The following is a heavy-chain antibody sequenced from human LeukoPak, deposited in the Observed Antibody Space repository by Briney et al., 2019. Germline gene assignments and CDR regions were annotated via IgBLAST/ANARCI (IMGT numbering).Heavy chain of an antibody. CDR1: GFTFSRYG. J-gene: IGHJ4*02. V-gene: IGHV3-48*04. CDR2: ISSSGSAI. Sequence: PGGSLRLSCAASGFTFSRYGMSWVRQAPGKGLEWVSYISSSGSAIYYADSVEGRFTISRDNVKNSLYLQMNSLRAEDTAVYYCARDPGSGYEEHFDYWGQGTLVTVSS. D-gene: IGHD5-12*01. CDR3: ARDPGSGYEEHFDY.